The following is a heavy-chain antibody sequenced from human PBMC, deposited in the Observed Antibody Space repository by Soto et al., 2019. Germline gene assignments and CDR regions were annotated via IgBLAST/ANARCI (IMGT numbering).Heavy chain of an antibody. D-gene: IGHD6-13*01. CDR3: TRDASRDSSARGWFDP. J-gene: IGHJ5*02. CDR1: GFTFRSFT. CDR2: ISSNSACI. Sequence: GGSLRLSCAASGFTFRSFTMNWVRQAPGKGLEWVSTISSNSACIYYTDALRGRFTVSRDNAKNSLHLQMNSLRAEDTAVYYCTRDASRDSSARGWFDPWGPGTLVTVSS. V-gene: IGHV3-21*01.